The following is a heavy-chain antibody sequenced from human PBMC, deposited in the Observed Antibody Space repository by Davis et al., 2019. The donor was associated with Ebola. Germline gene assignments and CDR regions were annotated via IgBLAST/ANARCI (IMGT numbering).Heavy chain of an antibody. J-gene: IGHJ5*02. D-gene: IGHD6-19*01. V-gene: IGHV4-39*01. CDR1: GDGSISSSNDY. Sequence: MPSETLSLTCTVSGDGSISSSNDYWGWIRQSPGKGLEWIGSMYYSGSAFYNPSLKSRVTISLDTSKNQFSLKLSSVTAADTAVYYCARRGQWLVPSPFDPWGQGTLVTVSS. CDR2: MYYSGSA. CDR3: ARRGQWLVPSPFDP.